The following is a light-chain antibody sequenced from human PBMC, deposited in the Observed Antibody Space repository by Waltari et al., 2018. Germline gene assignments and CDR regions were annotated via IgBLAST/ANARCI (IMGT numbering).Light chain of an antibody. J-gene: IGKJ5*01. CDR2: DAS. V-gene: IGKV3-11*01. CDR1: QSVKTY. Sequence: EIVLTQSPATLSLYPGERATLSCRASQSVKTYLAWYQQKPGQAPRLLIYDASNRATGIPARFSGSGSGTDFTFTISSLEPEDSAIYYCQQRDNWPPITFGQGTRLEIK. CDR3: QQRDNWPPIT.